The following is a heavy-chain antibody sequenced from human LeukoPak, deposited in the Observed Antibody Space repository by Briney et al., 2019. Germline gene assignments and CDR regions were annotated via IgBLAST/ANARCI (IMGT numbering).Heavy chain of an antibody. CDR1: GFTFSSYA. CDR2: ISYDGSNK. Sequence: GRSLRLSCAASGFTFSSYAMHWVRQAPGKGLEWVAVISYDGSNKYYADSVKGRFTISRDNSKNTLYLQMNSLRVEDTAVYYCARRRSGTPDYWGQGTPVTVSS. J-gene: IGHJ4*02. CDR3: ARRRSGTPDY. V-gene: IGHV3-30*04. D-gene: IGHD6-13*01.